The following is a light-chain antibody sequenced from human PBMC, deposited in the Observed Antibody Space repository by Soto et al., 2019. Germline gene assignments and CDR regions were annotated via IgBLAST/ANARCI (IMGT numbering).Light chain of an antibody. Sequence: DIVLTQSPATLSLPPGERATLSCRASRSVSTYLAWYQQRPGQAPRLLIYDASTRATGVPARFSGSGSETDFTLTISSLQSEDFALYFCQQYDGWPRTFGQGTKVDI. CDR3: QQYDGWPRT. CDR1: RSVSTY. J-gene: IGKJ1*01. CDR2: DAS. V-gene: IGKV3-15*01.